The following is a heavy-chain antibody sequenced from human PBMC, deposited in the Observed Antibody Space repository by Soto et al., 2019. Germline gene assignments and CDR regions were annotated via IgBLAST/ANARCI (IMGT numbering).Heavy chain of an antibody. CDR2: IYSGGST. J-gene: IGHJ6*02. V-gene: IGHV3-66*01. CDR3: ARVEKQQLVKYYGMDV. D-gene: IGHD6-13*01. CDR1: GFTVSSNY. Sequence: GGSLRLSCAASGFTVSSNYMSWVRQAPGKGLEWVSVIYSGGSTYYADSVKGRFTISRDNSKNTLYLQMNSLRAEDTAVYYCARVEKQQLVKYYGMDVWGQGTTVTVSS.